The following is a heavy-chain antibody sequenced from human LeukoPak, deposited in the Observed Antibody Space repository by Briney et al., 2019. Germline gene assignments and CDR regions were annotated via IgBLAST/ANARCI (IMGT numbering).Heavy chain of an antibody. CDR1: GFTFSSYA. Sequence: PGRSLRLSCAASGFTFSSYAMHWVRQAPGKGLEWVSAISGSGGSTYYADSVKGRFTISRDNSKNTLYLQMNSLRAEDTAVYYCAKAAQGLTEYSSSSFYYYYMDVWGKGTTVTVSS. V-gene: IGHV3-23*01. D-gene: IGHD6-6*01. CDR2: ISGSGGST. J-gene: IGHJ6*03. CDR3: AKAAQGLTEYSSSSFYYYYMDV.